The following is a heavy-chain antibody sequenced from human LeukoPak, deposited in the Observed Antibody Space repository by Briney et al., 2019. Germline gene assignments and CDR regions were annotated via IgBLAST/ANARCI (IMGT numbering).Heavy chain of an antibody. Sequence: GGSLRLSWAASGCTFSCYAMSGVRQAPGKGLGWGSVISGGGGSTYYADSLKGGFTISSNNSKDTLYLHMNSLRADDTAVYYCAKGDPDFWSGLYYFDYWGQGTLVTVSS. D-gene: IGHD3-3*01. CDR2: ISGGGGST. J-gene: IGHJ4*02. V-gene: IGHV3-23*01. CDR1: GCTFSCYA. CDR3: AKGDPDFWSGLYYFDY.